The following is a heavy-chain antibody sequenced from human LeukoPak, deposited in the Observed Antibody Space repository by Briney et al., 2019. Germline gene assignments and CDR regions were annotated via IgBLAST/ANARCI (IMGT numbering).Heavy chain of an antibody. CDR1: GFTFSSYS. J-gene: IGHJ4*02. CDR2: ISSSSSYI. V-gene: IGHV3-21*01. Sequence: GGSLRLSCAASGFTFSSYSVNWVRQAPGKGLEWVSSISSSSSYIYYADSVKGRFTISRDNAKNSVYLQMNSLRAEDTAVYYCGSMVREGEDYWGQGTLVTVSS. CDR3: GSMVREGEDY. D-gene: IGHD3-10*01.